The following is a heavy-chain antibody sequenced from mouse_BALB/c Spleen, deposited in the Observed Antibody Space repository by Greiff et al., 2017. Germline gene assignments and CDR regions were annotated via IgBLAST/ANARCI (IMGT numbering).Heavy chain of an antibody. Sequence: VNVVESGPGLVAPSQSLSITCTVSGFSLTSYGVHWVRQPPGKGLEWLGVIWAGGSTNYNSALMSRLSISKDNSKSQVFLKMNSLQTDDTAMYYCARGTLFAYWGQGTLVTVSA. V-gene: IGHV2-9*02. CDR1: GFSLTSYG. CDR2: IWAGGST. J-gene: IGHJ3*01. CDR3: ARGTLFAY.